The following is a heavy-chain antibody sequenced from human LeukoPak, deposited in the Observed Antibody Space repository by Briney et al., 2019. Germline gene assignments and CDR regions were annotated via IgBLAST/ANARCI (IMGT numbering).Heavy chain of an antibody. CDR2: IYHSGST. V-gene: IGHV4-38-2*02. Sequence: SETLSLTCTVSGYSISSGYYWGWIRQPPGKGREWIGSIYHSGSTYYNPSLKSRVTISVATSKNQFSLKLSSVTAADTAVYYCAREGLIVGATIDYWGGGTLLSVPS. CDR3: AREGLIVGATIDY. CDR1: GYSISSGYY. D-gene: IGHD1-26*01. J-gene: IGHJ4*02.